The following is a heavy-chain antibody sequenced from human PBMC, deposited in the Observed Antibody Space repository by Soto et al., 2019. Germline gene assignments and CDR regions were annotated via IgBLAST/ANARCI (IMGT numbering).Heavy chain of an antibody. CDR1: GYTFTAYY. D-gene: IGHD4-17*01. CDR2: INPNSGGT. Sequence: QVQLVQSGAEVKKPGASVKVSCKASGYTFTAYYMHWVRQAPGQGLEWMGWINPNSGGTNYAQKFQGWVTMTRDTSISTAYMEVSRLRSDGNDTAVYYCARGKGTVTGDYWGQGTLVTVSS. J-gene: IGHJ4*02. V-gene: IGHV1-2*04. CDR3: ARGKGTVTGDY.